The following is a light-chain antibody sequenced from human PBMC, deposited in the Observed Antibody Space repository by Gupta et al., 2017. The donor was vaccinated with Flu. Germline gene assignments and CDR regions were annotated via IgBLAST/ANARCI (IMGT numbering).Light chain of an antibody. Sequence: SYVLTQPPSVSVAPGQTARITCGGNNIGSKSVHWYQQKPGQAPVLVVYDDSDRPAGIPGRFSGSNSGNTATLTISRVEAGDEADYYCQVWDSRSRVFGGGTKLTVL. J-gene: IGLJ2*01. CDR2: DDS. V-gene: IGLV3-21*02. CDR3: QVWDSRSRV. CDR1: NIGSKS.